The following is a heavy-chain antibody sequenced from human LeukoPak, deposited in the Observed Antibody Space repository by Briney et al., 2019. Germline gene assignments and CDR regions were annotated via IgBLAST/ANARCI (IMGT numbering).Heavy chain of an antibody. CDR1: GFTFSSYW. J-gene: IGHJ4*02. CDR3: AKDSTPLYGSGSYGFDY. D-gene: IGHD3-10*01. Sequence: GGSLRLSCAASGFTFSSYWMSWVRQAPGKGLEWVANIKQDGSEKYYVDSVKGRFTISRDNAKNSLYLQMNSLRAEDTAVYYCAKDSTPLYGSGSYGFDYWGQGTLVTVSS. V-gene: IGHV3-7*01. CDR2: IKQDGSEK.